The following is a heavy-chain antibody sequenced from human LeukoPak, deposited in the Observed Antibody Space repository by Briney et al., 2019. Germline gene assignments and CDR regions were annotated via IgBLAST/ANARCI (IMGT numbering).Heavy chain of an antibody. V-gene: IGHV3-48*01. CDR2: ITTSGGAK. D-gene: IGHD3-3*01. CDR3: AKDRLGLRTFNDY. Sequence: GGSLRLSCEASGSTFSSYSMNWVRQAPGKGLEWISYITTSGGAKNYADSVKGRFTISRDNAENSLYLQMSSLRAEDTAVYYCAKDRLGLRTFNDYWGQGTLVTVSS. J-gene: IGHJ4*02. CDR1: GSTFSSYS.